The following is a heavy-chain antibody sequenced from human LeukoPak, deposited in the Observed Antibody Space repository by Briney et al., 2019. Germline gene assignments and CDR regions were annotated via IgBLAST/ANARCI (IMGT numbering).Heavy chain of an antibody. D-gene: IGHD2-2*01. J-gene: IGHJ5*02. V-gene: IGHV3-23*01. CDR1: GFTVSSNS. CDR2: ISGSGGST. Sequence: PGESLTLSCTVSGFTVSSNSMSWVRHAPGKGLEWVSAISGSGGSTYCADSVKGWLTISRDNSKNTLYRQMNSHRAEHTDVSYREKDYHRYCSSTSCYASGGWFDPWGQGTLVTVSS. CDR3: EKDYHRYCSSTSCYASGGWFDP.